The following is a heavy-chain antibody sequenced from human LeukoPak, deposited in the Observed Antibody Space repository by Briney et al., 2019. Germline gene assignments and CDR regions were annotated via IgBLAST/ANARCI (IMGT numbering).Heavy chain of an antibody. CDR1: GGSISSGGYY. D-gene: IGHD3-22*01. J-gene: IGHJ4*02. CDR3: ARARHYYDSSGYCANFDY. Sequence: TSETLSLTCTVSGGSISSGGYYWSWIRQHPGKGLEWIGYIYYSGSTYYNPSLKSRVTISVDTSKNQFSLKLSSVTAADTAVCYCARARHYYDSSGYCANFDYWGQGTLVTVSS. V-gene: IGHV4-31*03. CDR2: IYYSGST.